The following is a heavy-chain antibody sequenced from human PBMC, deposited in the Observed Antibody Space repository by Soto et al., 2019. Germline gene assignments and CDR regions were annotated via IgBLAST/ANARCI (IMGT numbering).Heavy chain of an antibody. J-gene: IGHJ6*02. CDR3: ARDSRPLDQYYYYGMDV. V-gene: IGHV3-30*03. CDR1: GFTFESYG. D-gene: IGHD1-1*01. Sequence: PGGSLRLSCAASGFTFESYGMHWVRQAPGKGLEWVAVISYDGSQTYYGDSVKGRFSISRDNSKNILSLQMNSLRGDDSAVYYCARDSRPLDQYYYYGMDVWGQGTTVTVS. CDR2: ISYDGSQT.